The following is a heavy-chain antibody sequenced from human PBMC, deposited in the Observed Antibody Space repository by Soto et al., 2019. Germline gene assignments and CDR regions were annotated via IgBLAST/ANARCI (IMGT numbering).Heavy chain of an antibody. CDR2: IKSKTDGGTT. CDR3: AKVSGYSYGKRHWFDP. CDR1: GFTFSNAW. Sequence: GGSLRLSCAASGFTFSNAWMSWVRQAPGKGLEWVGRIKSKTDGGTTDYAAPVKGRFTISRDDSKNTLYLQMNSLKTEDTAVYYCAKVSGYSYGKRHWFDPWGQGTLVTVSS. J-gene: IGHJ5*02. D-gene: IGHD5-18*01. V-gene: IGHV3-15*01.